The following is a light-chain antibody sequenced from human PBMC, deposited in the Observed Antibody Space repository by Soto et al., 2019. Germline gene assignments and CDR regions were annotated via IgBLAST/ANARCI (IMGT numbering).Light chain of an antibody. J-gene: IGKJ5*01. CDR3: QQYNSYSPIT. CDR1: QSISSW. Sequence: DIQMTQSPSTLSASVGDRVTITCRASQSISSWLAWYQQKPGKAPKLLIYKASSLESGVPSRFSGSGSGTDFNLTISSLQPDDFATYYCQQYNSYSPITFGQGTRLEIK. V-gene: IGKV1-5*03. CDR2: KAS.